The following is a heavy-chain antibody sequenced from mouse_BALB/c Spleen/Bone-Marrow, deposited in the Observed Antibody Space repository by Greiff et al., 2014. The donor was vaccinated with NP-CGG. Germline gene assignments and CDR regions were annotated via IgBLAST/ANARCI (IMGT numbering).Heavy chain of an antibody. J-gene: IGHJ4*01. CDR2: IYPGGG. Sequence: QVQLQQPGTELVRPGTSVKISCKTSGYTFTDYWLGWVKQRPGHGLEWIGDIYPGGGKFKGKATLTADTSSSTAYMQLSSLTSEDSAVHFCARIYGSSIYYATDCWGQGTSVTVSS. CDR3: ARIYGSSIYYATDC. CDR1: GYTFTDYW. V-gene: IGHV1-63*02. D-gene: IGHD1-1*01.